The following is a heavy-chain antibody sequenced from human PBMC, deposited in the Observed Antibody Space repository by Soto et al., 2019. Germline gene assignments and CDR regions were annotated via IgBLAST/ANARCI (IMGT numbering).Heavy chain of an antibody. J-gene: IGHJ4*02. CDR3: ARARTGTSEYDY. Sequence: PSETLSLTCTVSGGAISRSDSHWSWMRQPPDAGLEWIGYISYSGYTSYTPSLKSRVTISLDTSKNQFSLNLNSVTAADSAVYYCARARTGTSEYDYWGQGTLVTVSS. D-gene: IGHD1-1*01. CDR1: GGAISRSDSH. CDR2: ISYSGYT. V-gene: IGHV4-30-4*01.